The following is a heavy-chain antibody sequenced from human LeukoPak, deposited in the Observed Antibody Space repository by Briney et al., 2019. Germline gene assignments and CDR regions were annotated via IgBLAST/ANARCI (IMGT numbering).Heavy chain of an antibody. Sequence: SETLSLTCAVSGGSGGSISSSNFWTWVRQPPGKGLEWIGEIYHSGSTNYNPSLKSRLTISVDKSKNQFSLNLNSVTAADTAVYYCARGEATANFGYWGQGTLVTVSS. J-gene: IGHJ4*02. CDR1: GGSGGSISSSNF. V-gene: IGHV4-4*02. CDR2: IYHSGST. CDR3: ARGEATANFGY. D-gene: IGHD2-21*02.